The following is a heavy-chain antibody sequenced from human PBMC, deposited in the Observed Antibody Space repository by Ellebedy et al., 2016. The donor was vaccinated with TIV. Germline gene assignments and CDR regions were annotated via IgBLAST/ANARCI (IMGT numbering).Heavy chain of an antibody. CDR1: GFTVSSNY. J-gene: IGHJ5*02. Sequence: GGSLRLSXAVSGFTVSSNYMSWVRQAPGRGLEWVSVIYAGGTTDYVASVKGRFSISRDTSKNTLFLQMNGLRADDTAIYYCAVGRPNYGDFPSWGQGTLVTVSS. CDR3: AVGRPNYGDFPS. D-gene: IGHD4-17*01. CDR2: IYAGGTT. V-gene: IGHV3-53*01.